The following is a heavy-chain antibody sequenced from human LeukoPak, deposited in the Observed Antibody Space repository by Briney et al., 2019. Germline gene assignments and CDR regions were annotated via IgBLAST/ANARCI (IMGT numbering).Heavy chain of an antibody. CDR1: GYTFASYY. CDR2: INPSGGST. D-gene: IGHD1-14*01. CDR3: ARAPEEQGFDY. J-gene: IGHJ4*02. V-gene: IGHV1-46*01. Sequence: ASVKVSCKASGYTFASYYMHWVRQAPGQGLEWMGIINPSGGSTSYAQKFQGRVTMTRDTSTSTVYMELSSLRSEDTAVYYCARAPEEQGFDYWGQGTLVTVSS.